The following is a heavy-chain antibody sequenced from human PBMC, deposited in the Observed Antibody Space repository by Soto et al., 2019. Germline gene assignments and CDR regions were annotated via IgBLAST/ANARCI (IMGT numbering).Heavy chain of an antibody. V-gene: IGHV6-1*01. D-gene: IGHD2-2*01. CDR2: TYYRSKWYN. CDR3: ARWNRYQLQETVHGAPVGRFDI. Sequence: SQPLSLTCSISGDSFSSNSAACNCIRQSPSRGLEWLGRTYYRSKWYNDYALSVKGRITINPDTSKNQFSLQLNSVTPEDTAVYYCARWNRYQLQETVHGAPVGRFDIWGQGTMVTVPS. CDR1: GDSFSSNSAA. J-gene: IGHJ3*02.